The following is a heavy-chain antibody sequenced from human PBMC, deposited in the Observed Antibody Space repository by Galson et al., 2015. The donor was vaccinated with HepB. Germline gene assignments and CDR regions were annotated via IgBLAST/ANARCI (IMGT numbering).Heavy chain of an antibody. V-gene: IGHV3-33*01. J-gene: IGHJ4*02. CDR3: ASHYGDPILRN. CDR1: GFIFSNYG. Sequence: SLRLSCAASGFIFSNYGMHWVRQAPGKGLEWVAVIWYDGSNKWYADSVKGRFTISRDNSKNTVLLQMNSLRAEDTALYYCASHYGDPILRNWGQGTLVTVSS. CDR2: IWYDGSNK. D-gene: IGHD4-17*01.